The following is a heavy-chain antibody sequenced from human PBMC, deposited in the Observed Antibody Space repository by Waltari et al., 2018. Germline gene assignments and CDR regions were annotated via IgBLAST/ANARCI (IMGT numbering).Heavy chain of an antibody. CDR1: GGSISSSRYY. CDR3: ARLGYCSGGSCYSGSFDY. CDR2: IYYSGST. D-gene: IGHD2-15*01. Sequence: QLQLQESGPGLVKPSETLSLTCAVSGGSISSSRYYLGWVRPPPGKVLEWIGIIYYSGSTYYNPSLKSRVTISVDTSKNQFSLKLSAVTAADTAVYYCARLGYCSGGSCYSGSFDYWGQGTLVTVSS. V-gene: IGHV4-39*07. J-gene: IGHJ4*02.